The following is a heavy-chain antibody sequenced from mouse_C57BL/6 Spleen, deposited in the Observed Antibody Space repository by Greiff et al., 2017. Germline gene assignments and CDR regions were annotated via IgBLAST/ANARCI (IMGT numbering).Heavy chain of an antibody. V-gene: IGHV6-6*01. CDR2: IRNKANNHAT. J-gene: IGHJ2*01. CDR3: TRVGLRYYFDY. Sequence: EVKLMESGGGLVQPGGSMKLSCAASGFTFSDAWMDWVRQSPEKGLEWVAEIRNKANNHATYYAESVKGRFTISRDDSKSSVYLQMNSLRAEDTGIYYCTRVGLRYYFDYWGQGTTLTVSS. CDR1: GFTFSDAW. D-gene: IGHD1-1*01.